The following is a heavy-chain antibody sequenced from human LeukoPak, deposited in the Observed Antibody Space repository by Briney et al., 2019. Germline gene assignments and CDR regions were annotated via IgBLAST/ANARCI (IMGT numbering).Heavy chain of an antibody. V-gene: IGHV1-3*01. J-gene: IGHJ4*02. CDR2: INAGNGNT. D-gene: IGHD6-19*01. Sequence: ASVKVSCKASGYTFTSYAMHWVRQAPGQRLEWMGWINAGNGNTKYSQKFQGRVTITRDTSASTAYMELSSLRSEDTAVYYCARDTGVAADFDYWGQGTLVTVSS. CDR3: ARDTGVAADFDY. CDR1: GYTFTSYA.